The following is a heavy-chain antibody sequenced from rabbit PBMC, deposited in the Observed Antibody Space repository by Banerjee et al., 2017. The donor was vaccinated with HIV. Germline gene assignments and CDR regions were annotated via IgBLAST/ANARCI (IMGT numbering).Heavy chain of an antibody. D-gene: IGHD6-1*01. J-gene: IGHJ4*01. CDR3: ARSADAGCAYAL. Sequence: VRQTPGKGLEWIGCIYPTYGATDYASWVNGRFTISLDNAQNTVFLQMTSLTAADTATYFCARSADAGCAYALWGQGTLVTVS. CDR2: IYPTYGAT. V-gene: IGHV1S7*01.